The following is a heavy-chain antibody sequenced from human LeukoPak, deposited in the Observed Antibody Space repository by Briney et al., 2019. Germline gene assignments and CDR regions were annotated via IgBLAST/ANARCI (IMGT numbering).Heavy chain of an antibody. CDR2: IGTAGDT. CDR1: GYTFTGYY. D-gene: IGHD2-8*02. Sequence: SCKASGYTFTGYYMHWVRQATGKGLEWVSAIGTAGDTYYPGSVKGRFTISRENAKNSLYLQMNSLRAGDTAVYYCARGVLGSFDAFDIWGQGTMVTVSS. J-gene: IGHJ3*02. V-gene: IGHV3-13*01. CDR3: ARGVLGSFDAFDI.